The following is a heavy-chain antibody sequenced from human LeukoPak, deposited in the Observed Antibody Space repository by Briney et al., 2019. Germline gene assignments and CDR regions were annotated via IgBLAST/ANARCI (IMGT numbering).Heavy chain of an antibody. V-gene: IGHV4-34*01. CDR2: INHSGST. Sequence: SETLSLTCAVYGGSFSGYYWSWIRQPPGKGLEWIGEINHSGSTNYNPSLKSRVTISVDTSKNQFSLKLSSVTAADTAVYYCARGGSLAATPRWNYFDYWGQGTLVAVSS. J-gene: IGHJ4*02. CDR1: GGSFSGYY. CDR3: ARGGSLAATPRWNYFDY. D-gene: IGHD2-15*01.